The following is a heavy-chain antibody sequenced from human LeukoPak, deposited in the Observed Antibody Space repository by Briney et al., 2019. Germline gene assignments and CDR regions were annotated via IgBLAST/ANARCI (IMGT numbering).Heavy chain of an antibody. J-gene: IGHJ3*02. Sequence: ASVKVSCKASGYTFTSYGISWVRQAPGQGLEWMGWINPNSGGTNYAQKFQGRVTMTRDTSISTAYMELSRLRSDDTAVYYCASPHYYDAFDIWGQGTMVTVSS. CDR2: INPNSGGT. CDR1: GYTFTSYG. D-gene: IGHD3-10*01. V-gene: IGHV1-2*02. CDR3: ASPHYYDAFDI.